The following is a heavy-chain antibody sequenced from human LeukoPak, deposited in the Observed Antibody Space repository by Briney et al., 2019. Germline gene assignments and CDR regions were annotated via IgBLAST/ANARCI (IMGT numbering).Heavy chain of an antibody. V-gene: IGHV1-8*01. Sequence: ASVKVSCKASGYTFTSYEVNWVRQATGLGLEWMGWMNPNSGNTGYGQNFQGRITMTRDTSTSTAYMELSSLRSEDTAVYYCVRVGLYGDCPDNWGQGTLVTVSS. J-gene: IGHJ4*02. CDR1: GYTFTSYE. CDR3: VRVGLYGDCPDN. CDR2: MNPNSGNT. D-gene: IGHD4-17*01.